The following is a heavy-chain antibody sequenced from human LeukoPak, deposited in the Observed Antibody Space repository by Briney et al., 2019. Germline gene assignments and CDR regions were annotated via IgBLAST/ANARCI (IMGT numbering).Heavy chain of an antibody. Sequence: ASVKVSCKASGYTFTGYYMHWVRQAPGQGLEWMGWINPNSGGTNYAQKFQGRVTMTRDTSISTAYMELSRLRSDDTAVYYCARDPYMTTAVKWGRYYFDYWGQGTLVTVSS. D-gene: IGHD4-23*01. CDR3: ARDPYMTTAVKWGRYYFDY. CDR1: GYTFTGYY. J-gene: IGHJ4*02. CDR2: INPNSGGT. V-gene: IGHV1-2*02.